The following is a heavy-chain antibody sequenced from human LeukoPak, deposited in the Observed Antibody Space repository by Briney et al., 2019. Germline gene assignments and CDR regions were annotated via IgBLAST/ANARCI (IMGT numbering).Heavy chain of an antibody. J-gene: IGHJ6*02. CDR1: GFTFSSYW. CDR3: ARDPSYYYYYGMDV. Sequence: GGSLRLSCAASGFTFSSYWMCWVRQAPGKGLEWVANIKQDGSEKYYVDSVKGRFTISRDNAKNSLYLQMNSLRAEDTAVYYCARDPSYYYYYGMDVWGQGTTVTVSS. V-gene: IGHV3-7*03. CDR2: IKQDGSEK.